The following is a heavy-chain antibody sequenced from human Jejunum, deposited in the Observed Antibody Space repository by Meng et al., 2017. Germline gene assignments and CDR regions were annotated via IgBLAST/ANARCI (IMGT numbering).Heavy chain of an antibody. CDR3: AREERSGSYRLFGP. CDR1: DGSITTNYW. CDR2: IYHTGST. J-gene: IGHJ5*02. D-gene: IGHD3-22*01. V-gene: IGHV4-4*02. Sequence: SETLSLTCTVSDGSITTNYWWSWVRQSPGKGLEWIGDIYHTGSTNFNPSLKSRVTISVDKSNNQFSLKLSLVTAADTALYYCAREERSGSYRLFGPWGQGALVTVSS.